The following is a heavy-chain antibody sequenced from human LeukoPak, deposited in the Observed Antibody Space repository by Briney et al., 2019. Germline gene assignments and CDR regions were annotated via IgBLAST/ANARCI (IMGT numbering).Heavy chain of an antibody. CDR2: INTDGNST. CDR3: ARELASGD. Sequence: GGSLRLSCAASGFTFSTYWMHWVRQAPGKGLVWVSQINTDGNSTTYADSVKGRFTVSRDTAKNTLYLQMNSLRAEDTAAYYCARELASGDWGHGSLGPVSS. J-gene: IGHJ4*01. V-gene: IGHV3-74*01. D-gene: IGHD6-13*01. CDR1: GFTFSTYW.